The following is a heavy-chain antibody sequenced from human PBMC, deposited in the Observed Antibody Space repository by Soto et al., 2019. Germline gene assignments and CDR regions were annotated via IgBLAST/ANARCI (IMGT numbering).Heavy chain of an antibody. V-gene: IGHV4-34*01. CDR2: INHSGST. CDR3: ARGLITGSHYSGGWYYFDS. Sequence: PSETLSLTCAVYGVSFRDYYWSWVRQPPGKGLEWIGQINHSGSTNYNPSLKSRVTISVHTSNSQFSLELSSVTAADTAVYYCARGLITGSHYSGGWYYFDSWGQGTQVTVSS. J-gene: IGHJ4*02. CDR1: GVSFRDYY. D-gene: IGHD6-19*01.